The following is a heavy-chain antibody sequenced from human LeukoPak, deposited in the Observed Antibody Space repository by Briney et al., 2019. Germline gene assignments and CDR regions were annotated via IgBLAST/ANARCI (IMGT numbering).Heavy chain of an antibody. V-gene: IGHV1-69*08. D-gene: IGHD5-18*01. J-gene: IGHJ4*02. CDR3: ARCLDTGGISYFDY. CDR2: IIPILGTA. CDR1: GYTFTGYY. Sequence: ASVKVSCKASGYTFTGYYMHWVRQAPGQGLEWMGRIIPILGTANYAQKFQGRVTITADKSTSTAYMELSSLRSEDTAVYYCARCLDTGGISYFDYWGQGTLVTVSS.